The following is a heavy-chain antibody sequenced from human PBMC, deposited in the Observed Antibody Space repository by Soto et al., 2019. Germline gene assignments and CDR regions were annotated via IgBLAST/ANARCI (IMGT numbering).Heavy chain of an antibody. CDR2: IYYSGST. CDR3: ARGPSGLMTTVTLASYYYYYYYMDV. V-gene: IGHV4-31*03. CDR1: GGSISSGGYY. Sequence: PSETLSLTCTVSGGSISSGGYYWSWIRQHPGKGLEWIGYIYYSGSTYYNPSLKSRVTISVDTSKNQFSLKLSSVTAADTAVYYCARGPSGLMTTVTLASYYYYYYYMDVWGKGTTVTVSS. J-gene: IGHJ6*03. D-gene: IGHD4-17*01.